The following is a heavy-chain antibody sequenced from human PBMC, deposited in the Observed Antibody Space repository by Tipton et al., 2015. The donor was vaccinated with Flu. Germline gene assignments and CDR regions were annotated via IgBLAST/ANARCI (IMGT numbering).Heavy chain of an antibody. CDR2: IYYSGST. CDR1: GGSISSSSYY. V-gene: IGHV4-39*01. J-gene: IGHJ4*02. CDR3: ARRATSYGYVSYYFDY. Sequence: TLSLTCTVSGGSISSSSYYWGWIRQPPGKGLEWIGSIYYSGSTYYNPSLKSRVTISVDTSKNQFSLKLSSVTAADTAVYYCARRATSYGYVSYYFDYWGQGTLVTVSS. D-gene: IGHD5-18*01.